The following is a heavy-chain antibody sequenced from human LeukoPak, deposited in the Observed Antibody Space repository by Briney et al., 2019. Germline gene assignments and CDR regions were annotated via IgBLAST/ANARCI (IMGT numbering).Heavy chain of an antibody. CDR1: GFPFSSYT. V-gene: IGHV3-21*04. CDR2: ISSSSSYI. Sequence: PGGSLRLSCAASGFPFSSYTMNWVRQAPGKGLEWVSSISSSSSYIYYADSVKGRFTISRDNAKNSLYLQMNSLRAEDTALYYCARGEYYDSSGDFYYYYYMDVWGKGTTVTVSS. D-gene: IGHD3-22*01. J-gene: IGHJ6*03. CDR3: ARGEYYDSSGDFYYYYYMDV.